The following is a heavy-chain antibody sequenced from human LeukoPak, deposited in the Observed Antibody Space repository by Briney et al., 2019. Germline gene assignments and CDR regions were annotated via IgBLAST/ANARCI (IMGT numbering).Heavy chain of an antibody. J-gene: IGHJ6*03. CDR1: EYTFTGYY. Sequence: ASVKVSCKASEYTFTGYYMHWVRQAPGQGLEWMGWMNPNSGNTGYAQKFQGRVTMTRNTSISTAYMELSSLRSEDTAVYYCARDNGGTAMAYYYYYYMDVWGKGTTVTISS. D-gene: IGHD5-18*01. CDR2: MNPNSGNT. CDR3: ARDNGGTAMAYYYYYYMDV. V-gene: IGHV1-8*02.